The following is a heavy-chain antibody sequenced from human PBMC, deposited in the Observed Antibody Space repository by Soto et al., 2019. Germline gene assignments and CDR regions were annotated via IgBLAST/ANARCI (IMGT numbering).Heavy chain of an antibody. CDR2: IWYDGSNK. CDR1: GFTFSSYG. CDR3: AKTKRQQLVTHYYYYGMDV. D-gene: IGHD6-6*01. V-gene: IGHV3-30*02. J-gene: IGHJ6*02. Sequence: GGSLRLSCAASGFTFSSYGMHWVRQAPGKGLEWVAVIWYDGSNKYYADSVKGRFTISRDNSKNTLYLQMNSLRAEDTAVYYCAKTKRQQLVTHYYYYGMDVWGQGTTVTVSS.